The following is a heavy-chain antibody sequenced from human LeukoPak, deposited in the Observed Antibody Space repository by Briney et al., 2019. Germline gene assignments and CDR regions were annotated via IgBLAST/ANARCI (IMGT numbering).Heavy chain of an antibody. V-gene: IGHV1-69*02. D-gene: IGHD3-10*01. Sequence: SVKVSCKASGGTFSSYTISWVRQAPGQGLAWMGRIIPILGEPDYAQKFQGRVTITADMSTSTAYMELSSLRSEDTAVYYCARKGGLGTYGIFDYWGQGTLVTVSS. CDR3: ARKGGLGTYGIFDY. J-gene: IGHJ4*02. CDR2: IIPILGEP. CDR1: GGTFSSYT.